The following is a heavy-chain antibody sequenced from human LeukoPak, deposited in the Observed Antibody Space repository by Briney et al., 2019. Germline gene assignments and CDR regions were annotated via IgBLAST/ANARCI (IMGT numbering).Heavy chain of an antibody. CDR3: ARGPGMATRKRYFDK. J-gene: IGHJ4*01. Sequence: GRSLRLSCAASGFTFSDYAMNWVRHGPGKGLEWVACISWDSVGIDYADSVKGRFTISRDNAKNSLYLQMNSLRAEDTALYYCARGPGMATRKRYFDKWGHGTLVTVSS. CDR1: GFTFSDYA. CDR2: ISWDSVGI. D-gene: IGHD5-24*01. V-gene: IGHV3-9*01.